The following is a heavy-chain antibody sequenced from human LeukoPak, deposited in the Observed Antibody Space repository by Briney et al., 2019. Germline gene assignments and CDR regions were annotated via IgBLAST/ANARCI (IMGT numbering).Heavy chain of an antibody. CDR3: ARDGPSYYDFWSGYLGAFDI. Sequence: GGSLRLSCAASGFTFSSYSMNWVRQAPGKGLEWVSYISSSSSTIYYADSVKGRFTISRDNAKNSLYLQMNSLRAEDTAVYYCARDGPSYYDFWSGYLGAFDIWGQGTMATVSS. V-gene: IGHV3-48*01. J-gene: IGHJ3*02. CDR2: ISSSSSTI. D-gene: IGHD3-3*01. CDR1: GFTFSSYS.